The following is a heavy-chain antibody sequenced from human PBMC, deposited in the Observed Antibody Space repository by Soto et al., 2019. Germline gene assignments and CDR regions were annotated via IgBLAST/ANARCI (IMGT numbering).Heavy chain of an antibody. D-gene: IGHD3-22*01. CDR3: AKAFRPDHYYDSSGYETNYYYYGMDV. V-gene: IGHV4-4*02. CDR1: GGSISSSNW. Sequence: QVQLQESGPGLVKPSGTLSLTCAVSGGSISSSNWWSWVRQPPGKGLEWIGEIYHSGSTNYNPSLKSRVTTSVDKSKNQFSLKLSSVTGADTAVYYCAKAFRPDHYYDSSGYETNYYYYGMDVCGQGTTVTVSS. J-gene: IGHJ6*02. CDR2: IYHSGST.